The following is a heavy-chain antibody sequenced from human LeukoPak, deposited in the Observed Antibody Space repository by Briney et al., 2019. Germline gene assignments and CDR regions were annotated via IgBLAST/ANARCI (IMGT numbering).Heavy chain of an antibody. V-gene: IGHV1-24*01. J-gene: IGHJ4*02. CDR3: ARDLPSTVGEVRGYYFDY. Sequence: GASVKVSCKVSGYTLTELSMHWVRQAPGKGLEWMGGFDPEDGETIYAQKFQGRVTMTRDTSTSTVYMELSSLRSEDTAVYYCARDLPSTVGEVRGYYFDYWGQGTLVTVSS. CDR2: FDPEDGET. CDR1: GYTLTELS. D-gene: IGHD4-23*01.